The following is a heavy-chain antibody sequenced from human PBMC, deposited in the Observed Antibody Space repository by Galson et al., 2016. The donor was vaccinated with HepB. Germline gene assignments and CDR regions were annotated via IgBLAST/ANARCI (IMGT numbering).Heavy chain of an antibody. CDR2: IYPGDSDI. D-gene: IGHD1-26*01. Sequence: QSGAEVKKPGESLKISCQGSGYSFSNYWIAWVRQMPGKGLEWMGIIYPGDSDIRYSPSFQGQVTISADTSITTAYLQWRSLEASDSAMYYCVRHGGYGTGWELVFPVGYWGQGTLGTVSS. CDR1: GYSFSNYW. V-gene: IGHV5-51*01. J-gene: IGHJ4*02. CDR3: VRHGGYGTGWELVFPVGY.